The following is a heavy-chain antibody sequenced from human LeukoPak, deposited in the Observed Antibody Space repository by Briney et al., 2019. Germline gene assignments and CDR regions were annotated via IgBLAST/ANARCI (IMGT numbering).Heavy chain of an antibody. Sequence: SETLSLTCAVSGYSISSGYYWGWIRQPPGKGLEWIGSIYHSGSTYYNPSLKSRVTISVDTSKNQFSLKLSSVTAADTAVYYCARDSGGARYYYDSSGYYLGDYFDYWGQGTLVTVSS. J-gene: IGHJ4*02. D-gene: IGHD3-22*01. CDR1: GYSISSGYY. V-gene: IGHV4-38-2*02. CDR2: IYHSGST. CDR3: ARDSGGARYYYDSSGYYLGDYFDY.